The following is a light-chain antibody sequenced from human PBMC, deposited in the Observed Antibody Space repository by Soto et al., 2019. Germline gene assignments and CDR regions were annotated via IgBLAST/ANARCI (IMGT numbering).Light chain of an antibody. CDR2: GNS. CDR3: QSYDSSRDV. J-gene: IGLJ1*01. Sequence: QPVLTQPPSVSGAPGQRVTISCTGSSSNIGAGYDVHWYQQLPGTAPKLLIYGNSNRPSAVPDRFSGSKSGTSASLAITGLQAEDEADYYCQSYDSSRDVFGTGTKVTVL. CDR1: SSNIGAGYD. V-gene: IGLV1-40*01.